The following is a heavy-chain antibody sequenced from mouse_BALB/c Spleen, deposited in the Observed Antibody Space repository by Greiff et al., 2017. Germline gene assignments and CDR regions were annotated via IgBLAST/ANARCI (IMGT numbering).Heavy chain of an antibody. V-gene: IGHV14-3*02. Sequence: EVQLQQSGAELVKPGASVKLSCTASGFNIKDTYMHWVKQRPEQGLEWIGRIDPANGNTKYDPKFQGKATITADTSSNTAYLQLSSLTSEDTAFYYCAMVYDYDGFDYWGQGTTLTVSS. CDR3: AMVYDYDGFDY. CDR1: GFNIKDTY. J-gene: IGHJ2*01. CDR2: IDPANGNT. D-gene: IGHD2-4*01.